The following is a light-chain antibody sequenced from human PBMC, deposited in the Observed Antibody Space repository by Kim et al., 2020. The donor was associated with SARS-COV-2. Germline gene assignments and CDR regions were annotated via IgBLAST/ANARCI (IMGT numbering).Light chain of an antibody. V-gene: IGKV3-20*01. Sequence: SPGERATLSCRASQSVSHSYLAWYQQKPGQAPRLLIHGASSRATGIPDRFSGSGSGTDFTFSISRLEPEDFAVYYCQQYGSSPLTFGGGTKVDIK. CDR2: GAS. CDR1: QSVSHSY. J-gene: IGKJ4*01. CDR3: QQYGSSPLT.